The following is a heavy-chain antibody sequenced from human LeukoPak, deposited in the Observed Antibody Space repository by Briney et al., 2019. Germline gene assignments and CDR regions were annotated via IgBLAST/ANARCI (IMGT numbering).Heavy chain of an antibody. CDR3: ARDQSGSGGHNNDAFDI. CDR2: IYASGSS. J-gene: IGHJ3*02. Sequence: PSETLSLTCSVSGGSISNYYWNCIRPPAGKGLEWIGRIYASGSSRYNPSFKGRVTMSADTSKNQVSLKVTSVTAADTAVDYCARDQSGSGGHNNDAFDIWGQGTVVTVSS. V-gene: IGHV4-4*07. CDR1: GGSISNYY. D-gene: IGHD3-16*01.